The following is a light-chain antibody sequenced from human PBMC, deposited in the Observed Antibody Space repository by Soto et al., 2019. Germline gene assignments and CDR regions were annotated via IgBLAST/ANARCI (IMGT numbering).Light chain of an antibody. J-gene: IGKJ2*01. CDR2: RAS. CDR3: QQYNSYQYT. Sequence: DIQMTQSPSTLSASVGDRVTITCRASQSINSWLAWYQQKPGKAPKVLIYRASTLESGVPSRFSGSGYGTEFTLTSTSLQPDDFATYYCQQYNSYQYTFGQGTKLEIK. CDR1: QSINSW. V-gene: IGKV1-5*03.